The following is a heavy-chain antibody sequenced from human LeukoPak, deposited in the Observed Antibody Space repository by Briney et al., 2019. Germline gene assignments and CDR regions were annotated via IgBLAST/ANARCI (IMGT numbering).Heavy chain of an antibody. CDR1: GGSISSGTYY. CDR2: IYTSGST. CDR3: ARARYNWNDGGWFDP. D-gene: IGHD1-1*01. V-gene: IGHV4-61*02. Sequence: PSETLSLTCTVSGGSISSGTYYWSWIRQPAGKGLEWIGRIYTSGSTNYNPSLKTRVTISVDTSENLFFLMLSSVTAADTAVYYCARARYNWNDGGWFDPWGQGTLITVSS. J-gene: IGHJ5*02.